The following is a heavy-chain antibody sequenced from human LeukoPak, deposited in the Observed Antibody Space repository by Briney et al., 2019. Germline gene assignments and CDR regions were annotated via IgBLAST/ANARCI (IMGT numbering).Heavy chain of an antibody. D-gene: IGHD3-10*01. CDR2: INEHGTEK. J-gene: IGHJ5*02. V-gene: IGHV3-7*03. Sequence: PGGSMRLSCAASGFTFSYFWMSWVRQAPGKGLEWVASINEHGTEKYYLKSVKGRFTISRDNAKNSLYLEMNSPRAEDTAVYYCARYCWFGERGNNWFDPWGQGTLVTVSS. CDR3: ARYCWFGERGNNWFDP. CDR1: GFTFSYFW.